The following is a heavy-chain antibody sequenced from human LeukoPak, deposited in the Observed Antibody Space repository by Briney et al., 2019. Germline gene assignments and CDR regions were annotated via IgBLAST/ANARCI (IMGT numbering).Heavy chain of an antibody. CDR1: GFTFSSYA. CDR2: ISGSGGST. V-gene: IGHV3-23*01. J-gene: IGHJ4*02. CDR3: VRAAIEVY. D-gene: IGHD3-22*01. Sequence: PGGSLRLSCAASGFTFSSYAMSWVRQAPGKGLEWVSAISGSGGSTYYADSVKGRFTISRDNSRNTVYLQMNGLRADDTAEYYCVRAAIEVYWGQGTLVTVSS.